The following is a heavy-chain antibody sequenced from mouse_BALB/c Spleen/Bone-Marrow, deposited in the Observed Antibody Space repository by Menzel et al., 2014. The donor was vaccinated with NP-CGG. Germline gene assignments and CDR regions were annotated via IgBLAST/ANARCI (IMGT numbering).Heavy chain of an antibody. Sequence: EVKLEESGGGLVQPGGSLRLSCATSGFTFXDFYMEWVRQPPGKRLEWIAASRNKANDYTTEYSASVKGRFIVSRDTSQSILYLQMNALRAEDTAIYYCARDYYGSSYDWYFDVWGAGTTVTVSS. D-gene: IGHD1-1*01. CDR3: ARDYYGSSYDWYFDV. CDR2: SRNKANDYTT. V-gene: IGHV7-1*02. J-gene: IGHJ1*01. CDR1: GFTFXDFY.